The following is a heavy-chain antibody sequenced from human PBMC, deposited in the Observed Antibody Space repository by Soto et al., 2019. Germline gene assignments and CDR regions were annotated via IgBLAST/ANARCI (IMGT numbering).Heavy chain of an antibody. V-gene: IGHV3-30-3*01. CDR1: GFTFSSYA. Sequence: GESLRLSCAASGFTFSSYAMHWVRQAPGKGLEWVAVISYDGSNKYYADSVKGRFTISRDNSKNTLYLQMNSLRAEDTAVYYCARGPSSLTRFDYWGQGT. CDR2: ISYDGSNK. D-gene: IGHD2-2*01. CDR3: ARGPSSLTRFDY. J-gene: IGHJ4*02.